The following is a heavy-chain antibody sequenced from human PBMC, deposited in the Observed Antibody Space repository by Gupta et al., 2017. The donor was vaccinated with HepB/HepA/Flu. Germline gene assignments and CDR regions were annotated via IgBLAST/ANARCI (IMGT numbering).Heavy chain of an antibody. CDR2: IYWNDDK. Sequence: QITLKESGPTLVKPTQTLTLTCTFSGFSLSTSGVGVGWIRQPPGKALEWLALIYWNDDKRYSPSRNSRLTITKDTSKNQVVLTMTNMEPVDTATDYCAHRHGTYQRLYHRIFDPGGQGTLVTVSS. D-gene: IGHD2-2*02. CDR1: GFSLSTSGVG. J-gene: IGHJ5*02. CDR3: AHRHGTYQRLYHRIFDP. V-gene: IGHV2-5*01.